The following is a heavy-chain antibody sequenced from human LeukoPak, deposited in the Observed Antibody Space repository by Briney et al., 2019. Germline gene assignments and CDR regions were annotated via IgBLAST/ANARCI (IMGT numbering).Heavy chain of an antibody. V-gene: IGHV3-23*01. J-gene: IGHJ4*02. D-gene: IGHD3-10*01. CDR1: GFTFSSYA. CDR3: AKTASSISMVRGVILDY. Sequence: PGGSLRLSCAASGFTFSSYAMSWVRQAPGKGLEWVSAISGSGGSTYYADSVKGRFTISRDNSKNTLYLQMNSLRAEDTAVYYCAKTASSISMVRGVILDYWGQGTLVTVSS. CDR2: ISGSGGST.